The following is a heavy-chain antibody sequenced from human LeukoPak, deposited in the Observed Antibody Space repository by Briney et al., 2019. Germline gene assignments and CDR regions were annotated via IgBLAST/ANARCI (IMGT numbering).Heavy chain of an antibody. Sequence: ASVKVSCKPSGYSFTVNYIHWVRQAPGQALEWMGWMNPNTGDTKYARKFQGRVTMTRDTSISTAYMDLSSLTSDDTAVYYCARGFGSSWFDYWGPGILVTVSS. D-gene: IGHD6-13*01. CDR3: ARGFGSSWFDY. V-gene: IGHV1-2*02. CDR1: GYSFTVNY. CDR2: MNPNTGDT. J-gene: IGHJ4*02.